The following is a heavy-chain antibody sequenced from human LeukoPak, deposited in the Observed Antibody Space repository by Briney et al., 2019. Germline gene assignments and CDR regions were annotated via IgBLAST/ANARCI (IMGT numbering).Heavy chain of an antibody. D-gene: IGHD1-1*01. CDR1: GFTLNRSW. J-gene: IGHJ4*02. CDR3: AIWKPGNY. Sequence: GGSLRLSCATCGFTLNRSWMNWVRQAPGKGLEWVANMDPSGSHKRYMDSVEGRFTISKDSPGTSFYLEMYNMRDEDAAIYYCAIWKPGNYSGQGSLVTVSS. V-gene: IGHV3-7*01. CDR2: MDPSGSHK.